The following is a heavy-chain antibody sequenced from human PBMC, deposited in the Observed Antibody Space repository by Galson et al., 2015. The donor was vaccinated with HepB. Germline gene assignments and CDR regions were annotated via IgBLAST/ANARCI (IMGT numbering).Heavy chain of an antibody. Sequence: SVKVSCKASGGTFSSYAISWVRQAPGQGLEWMGGIIPIFGTANYAQKFQGRVTITADESTSTAYMELSSLRSEDTAVYYCARDGPDDYGDYVPRYWGQGTLVTVSS. CDR1: GGTFSSYA. D-gene: IGHD4-17*01. V-gene: IGHV1-69*13. CDR2: IIPIFGTA. J-gene: IGHJ4*02. CDR3: ARDGPDDYGDYVPRY.